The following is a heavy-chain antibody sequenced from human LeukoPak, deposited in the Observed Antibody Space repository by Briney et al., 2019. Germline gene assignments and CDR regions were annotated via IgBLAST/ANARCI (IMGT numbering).Heavy chain of an antibody. CDR1: GYTFTSYD. J-gene: IGHJ4*02. CDR2: MNPNSGNT. CDR3: ARGEMATTSFDY. Sequence: ASVRVSCKASGYTFTSYDINWVRQATGQGLEWMGWMNPNSGNTGYAQKFQGRVTMTRNTSISTAYMELSSLRSEDTAVYYCARGEMATTSFDYWGQGTLVIVSS. D-gene: IGHD5-24*01. V-gene: IGHV1-8*01.